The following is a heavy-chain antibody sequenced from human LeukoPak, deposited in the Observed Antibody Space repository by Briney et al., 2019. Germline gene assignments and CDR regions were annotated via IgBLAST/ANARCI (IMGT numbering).Heavy chain of an antibody. CDR1: GFTFSSYW. J-gene: IGHJ4*02. CDR2: IKQDGSEK. V-gene: IGHV3-7*01. CDR3: ARESMTTTSREFDY. Sequence: PGGSLRLSCAASGFTFSSYWMSWVRQAPGKGLEWVANIKQDGSEKYYVDSVKGRFTISRDNAKNSLYLQMNSLRAEDTAVYYCARESMTTTSREFDYWGQGTLVTVSS. D-gene: IGHD4-11*01.